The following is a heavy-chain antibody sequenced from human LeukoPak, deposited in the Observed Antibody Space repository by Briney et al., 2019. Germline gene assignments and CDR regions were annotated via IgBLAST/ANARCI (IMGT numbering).Heavy chain of an antibody. J-gene: IGHJ3*01. CDR3: AGTRWELFLD. CDR1: GFTFSTYI. Sequence: GGSLRLSCAASGFTFSTYILHWLRQAPGKGLEWVSAISGSGGSTYYADSVKGRSTISRDNAKNSLYLQMNSLRAEDTAVYYCAGTRWELFLDWGQGTMVTVSS. D-gene: IGHD1-26*01. CDR2: ISGSGGST. V-gene: IGHV3-21*01.